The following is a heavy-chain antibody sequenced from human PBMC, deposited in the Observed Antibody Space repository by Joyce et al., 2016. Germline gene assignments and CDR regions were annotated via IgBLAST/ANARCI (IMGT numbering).Heavy chain of an antibody. CDR1: GFTFGPHE. J-gene: IGHJ2*01. D-gene: IGHD3-3*01. V-gene: IGHV3-48*03. CDR3: ARGAYHDFWSAYGFFDL. CDR2: ISSTDNTM. Sequence: EVQLVESGGGLVQPGGSLRLSCAASGFTFGPHEMNGVRQAPGKGLEWVSYISSTDNTMYYADSVKGRFTISRDNAKNSLFLQMHSLRAEDTAVYYCARGAYHDFWSAYGFFDLWGRGTLVTVSS.